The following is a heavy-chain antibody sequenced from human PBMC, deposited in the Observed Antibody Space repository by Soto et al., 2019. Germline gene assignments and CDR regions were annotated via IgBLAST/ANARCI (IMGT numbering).Heavy chain of an antibody. Sequence: ASVKVSCKASGGTFSSYAISWVRQAPGQGLECMGGIIPIFGTANYAQKFQGRVTITADESTSTAYMELSSLRSEDTAVYYCARVSVVVPAAMAKYYYYYGMDVWGQGTTVTVSS. CDR2: IIPIFGTA. V-gene: IGHV1-69*13. CDR3: ARVSVVVPAAMAKYYYYYGMDV. CDR1: GGTFSSYA. D-gene: IGHD2-2*01. J-gene: IGHJ6*02.